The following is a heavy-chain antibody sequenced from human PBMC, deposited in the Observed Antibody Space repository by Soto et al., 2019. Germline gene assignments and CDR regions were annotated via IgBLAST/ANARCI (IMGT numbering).Heavy chain of an antibody. J-gene: IGHJ6*02. D-gene: IGHD2-15*01. CDR3: VRDTAYCSGGTCYSSHDMDV. Sequence: GGALRLSCAASGFTFSSYAMHWVRQAPGKGLEWVAVISYDGRNKYYADSVKGRFTISRDNSKNTLYLEMNSLRVEDTAVYHCVRDTAYCSGGTCYSSHDMDVWGQGTTVTVSS. CDR1: GFTFSSYA. V-gene: IGHV3-30*04. CDR2: ISYDGRNK.